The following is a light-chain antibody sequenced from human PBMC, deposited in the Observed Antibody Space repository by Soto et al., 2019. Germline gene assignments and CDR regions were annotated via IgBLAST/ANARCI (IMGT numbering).Light chain of an antibody. J-gene: IGKJ4*01. Sequence: EIVMTQSPATLSVSPGERATLSCRASQSVSSNLAWYQQKPGQAPRLLLYGASTRATGIPARFGGSGSGTEFTLTISSLQSEDFAVYYCQQYNNWPLTFGGGTKVGIK. CDR3: QQYNNWPLT. CDR2: GAS. CDR1: QSVSSN. V-gene: IGKV3-15*01.